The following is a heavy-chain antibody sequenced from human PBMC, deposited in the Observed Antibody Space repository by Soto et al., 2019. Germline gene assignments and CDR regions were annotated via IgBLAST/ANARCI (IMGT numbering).Heavy chain of an antibody. V-gene: IGHV1-24*01. CDR3: ATEQRQQWLDGDNWFDP. Sequence: ASVKVSCKVSGYTLTGLSMHWVRQAPGKGLEWMGGFDPEDGETIYAQKFQGRVTMTEDTSTDTAYMELSSLRSEDTAVYYCATEQRQQWLDGDNWFDPWGQGTLVTVSS. J-gene: IGHJ5*02. CDR2: FDPEDGET. CDR1: GYTLTGLS. D-gene: IGHD6-19*01.